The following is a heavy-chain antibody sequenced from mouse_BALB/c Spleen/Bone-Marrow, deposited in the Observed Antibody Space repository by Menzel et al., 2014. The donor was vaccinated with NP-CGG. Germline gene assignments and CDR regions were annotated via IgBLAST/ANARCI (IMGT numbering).Heavy chain of an antibody. CDR2: IWGVGTT. CDR3: AKIYYDFDGFAH. J-gene: IGHJ3*01. D-gene: IGHD2-4*01. CDR1: GFSLTDYG. Sequence: VHLVESGPGLVAPSQSLSITCTVSGFSLTDYGVSWIRQPPGKGLEWLGVIWGVGTTYCNSALKSRLSISKDNSKSQVFLKMNSLQTDDTAIYYCAKIYYDFDGFAHWGQGTLVTVSA. V-gene: IGHV2-6-5*01.